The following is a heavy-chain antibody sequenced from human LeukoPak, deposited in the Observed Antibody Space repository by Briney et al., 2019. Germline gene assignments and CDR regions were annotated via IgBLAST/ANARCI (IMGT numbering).Heavy chain of an antibody. V-gene: IGHV3-30*02. Sequence: PGGAPILSFASPGWPFSSYGMHWVRQAPAKRLEWVAVIGYEGSNKYYAESVNRGLSLSRGNYENTPDLQKNSLCDEHTAVCYFAKGGTLVAPWGQGTMVTVSS. D-gene: IGHD1-1*01. CDR2: IGYEGSNK. CDR1: GWPFSSYG. J-gene: IGHJ5*02. CDR3: AKGGTLVAP.